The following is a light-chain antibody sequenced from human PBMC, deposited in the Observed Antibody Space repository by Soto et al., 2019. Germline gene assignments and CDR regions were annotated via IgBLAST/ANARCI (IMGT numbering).Light chain of an antibody. Sequence: QSVLTQPASVSGSPGQSITISCTGTSSDVGGYNYVSWYQQHPGKAPKLMIYDVSNRPSGVSNRFSGSKSGNTASLTISGLQAEAEADYYCSSYTSSSTLLYVFGTGTRSPS. CDR3: SSYTSSSTLLYV. V-gene: IGLV2-14*01. J-gene: IGLJ1*01. CDR2: DVS. CDR1: SSDVGGYNY.